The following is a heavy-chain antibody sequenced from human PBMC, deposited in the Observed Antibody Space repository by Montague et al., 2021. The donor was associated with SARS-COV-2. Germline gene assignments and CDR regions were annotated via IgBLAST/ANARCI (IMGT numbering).Heavy chain of an antibody. CDR2: IYYSGST. Sequence: SETLSLTRTVSGGSISSSSYYWGWIRQPPGKGLEWIGSIYYSGSTYYNRSLKSRVTISVDTSKNQFSLKLSSVTAADTAVYYCAGSPPGIAAAGTVAAFDIWGQGTMVTVSS. D-gene: IGHD6-13*01. CDR3: AGSPPGIAAAGTVAAFDI. V-gene: IGHV4-39*01. CDR1: GGSISSSSYY. J-gene: IGHJ3*02.